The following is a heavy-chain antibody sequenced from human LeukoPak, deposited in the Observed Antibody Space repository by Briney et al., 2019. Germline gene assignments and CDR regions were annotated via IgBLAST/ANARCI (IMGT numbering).Heavy chain of an antibody. D-gene: IGHD3-10*01. CDR1: GYTFTSYD. J-gene: IGHJ3*02. Sequence: ASVKVSCKAPGYTFTSYDIHWVRQATGQGLEWMGWMNPNSGNTGYAQKFQGRVTMTRNTSISTAYMELSSLRSEDTAVYYCARVRSTDAFDIWGQGTMVTVSS. CDR2: MNPNSGNT. V-gene: IGHV1-8*01. CDR3: ARVRSTDAFDI.